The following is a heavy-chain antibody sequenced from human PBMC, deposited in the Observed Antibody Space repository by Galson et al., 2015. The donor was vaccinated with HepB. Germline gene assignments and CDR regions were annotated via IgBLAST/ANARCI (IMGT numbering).Heavy chain of an antibody. CDR1: GDTFTGYY. CDR2: INPDSGGA. D-gene: IGHD3-3*01. J-gene: IGHJ6*02. CDR3: ARESTTIFGAVVTSYSFGMGF. Sequence: SVKVSCKASGDTFTGYYLHWVRQAPGQGLEWMGRINPDSGGADYAQNFQGRVTMTRDTSTNTVYVKLTRLRSDDTAIYFCARESTTIFGAVVTSYSFGMGFWGRGTTVTASS. V-gene: IGHV1-2*06.